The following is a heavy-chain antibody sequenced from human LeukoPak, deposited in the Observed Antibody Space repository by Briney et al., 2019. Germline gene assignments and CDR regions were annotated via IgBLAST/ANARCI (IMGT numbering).Heavy chain of an antibody. V-gene: IGHV4-4*02. CDR1: GGSISSSNW. J-gene: IGHJ4*02. Sequence: SGTLSLTCAVSGGSISSSNWWSGVRQPPGKGLEWIGEIYHSGSTNYNPSLKSRVTISVDKSKNQFSLRLSSVTAADTAVYYCAGQDYGGNSGLVDYCGQGTLVTVSS. CDR2: IYHSGST. CDR3: AGQDYGGNSGLVDY. D-gene: IGHD4-23*01.